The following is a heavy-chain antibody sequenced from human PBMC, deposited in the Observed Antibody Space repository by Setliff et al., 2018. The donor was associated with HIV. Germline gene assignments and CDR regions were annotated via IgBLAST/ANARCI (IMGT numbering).Heavy chain of an antibody. V-gene: IGHV4-39*01. CDR3: IIAYSSGWLAPMGFDS. CDR2: IYYSGST. CDR1: GDSIGSSSYY. Sequence: SETLSLTCTVSGDSIGSSSYYWAWIRRPPGKGLEWIGTIYYSGSTYYNPSLKSRATISVDMSKNQFSLRLSSVTAADTAVYYCIIAYSSGWLAPMGFDSWGQGTLVTVSS. J-gene: IGHJ4*02. D-gene: IGHD6-19*01.